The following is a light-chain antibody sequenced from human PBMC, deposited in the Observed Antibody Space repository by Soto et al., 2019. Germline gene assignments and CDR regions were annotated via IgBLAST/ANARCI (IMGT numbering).Light chain of an antibody. CDR2: GAS. J-gene: IGKJ5*01. V-gene: IGKV3D-15*01. CDR3: QQYHSAPIT. Sequence: EIVMTQSPATLSVSPGERATLSCRASQSVRSNLAWYQQKPGQAPRLLIYGASSRAIGIPDRFSGSGSGTEFTLTISRLEPEDFAVYFCQQYHSAPITFGQGTRLEIK. CDR1: QSVRSN.